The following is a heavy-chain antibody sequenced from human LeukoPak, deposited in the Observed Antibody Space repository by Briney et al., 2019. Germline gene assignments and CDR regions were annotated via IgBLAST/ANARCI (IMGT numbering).Heavy chain of an antibody. CDR3: AARDVSRPLELLAFDY. CDR2: IYYSGRI. D-gene: IGHD1-7*01. CDR1: GGSISGSYY. Sequence: SETLSLTCTVSGGSISGSYYWGWIRQPPGKGLEWIGSIYYSGRIYYNASLKSRVTISVDTSKNHFSLKLTSVTAADTAVYYCAARDVSRPLELLAFDYWGQGTLVTVSS. J-gene: IGHJ4*02. V-gene: IGHV4-39*07.